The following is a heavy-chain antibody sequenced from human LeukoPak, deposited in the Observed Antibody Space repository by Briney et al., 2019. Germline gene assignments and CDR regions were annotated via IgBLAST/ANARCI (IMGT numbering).Heavy chain of an antibody. J-gene: IGHJ4*02. V-gene: IGHV4-31*03. D-gene: IGHD3-22*01. Sequence: SETLSLTCTVSGGSISSGGYYWSWIRQHPGKGLEWIGYIYYSGSTYYNPSLKSRVTISVDTSKNQFSLKLSSVTAADTAVYYCARRGHYYDSSGYHEEVDYWGQGTLVTVSS. CDR2: IYYSGST. CDR3: ARRGHYYDSSGYHEEVDY. CDR1: GGSISSGGYY.